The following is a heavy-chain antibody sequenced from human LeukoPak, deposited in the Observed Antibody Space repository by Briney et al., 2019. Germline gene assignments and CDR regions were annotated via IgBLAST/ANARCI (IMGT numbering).Heavy chain of an antibody. Sequence: ASVRASCKASGYTFTGYYMHWVRQAPGQGLEWMGWINPNSGGTNYAQKCRVPMTRDTSISTAYMELSRLRSDDTAVYYCARGIVGATTGDWGQGTLVTVSS. D-gene: IGHD1-26*01. V-gene: IGHV1-2*02. CDR2: INPNSGGT. J-gene: IGHJ4*02. CDR3: ARGIVGATTGD. CDR1: GYTFTGYY.